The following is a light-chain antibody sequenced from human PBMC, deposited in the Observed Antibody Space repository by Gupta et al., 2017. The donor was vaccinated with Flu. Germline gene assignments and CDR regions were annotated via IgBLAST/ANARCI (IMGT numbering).Light chain of an antibody. V-gene: IGLV2-8*01. CDR3: SSDAGINFFV. CDR2: EVI. Sequence: QSDLTQPPSASGSPGPSVTISCTGTSSAIGRYNYVSWYQHHPGKVPKLMIYEVIKRPPGVPDRFSASKSGNTASLTVSGRQAEDEADYYCSSDAGINFFVFGTGIKVTVL. J-gene: IGLJ1*01. CDR1: SSAIGRYNY.